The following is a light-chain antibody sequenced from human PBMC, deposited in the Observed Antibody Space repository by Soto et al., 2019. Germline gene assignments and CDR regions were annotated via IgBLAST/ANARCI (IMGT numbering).Light chain of an antibody. CDR1: SGHSSYA. Sequence: QSVLTQSPSASASLGVSVKLTCTLSSGHSSYAIAWHQQQPEKGPRYLMKLNSDGSHSKGDGIPDRFSGSSSGAERYLTISSLQSEDEADYYCQTWGTGMYVVFGGGTKLTVL. CDR3: QTWGTGMYVV. J-gene: IGLJ2*01. V-gene: IGLV4-69*01. CDR2: LNSDGSH.